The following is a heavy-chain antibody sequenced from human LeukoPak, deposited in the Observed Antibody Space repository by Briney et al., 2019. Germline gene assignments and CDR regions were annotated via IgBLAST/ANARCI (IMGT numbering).Heavy chain of an antibody. J-gene: IGHJ4*02. CDR2: INSDGSSI. CDR1: GFTFSSYW. V-gene: IGHV3-74*03. CDR3: EREGRVSGYVFDC. D-gene: IGHD5-12*01. Sequence: PGGSLRLSCAASGFTFSSYWMHWVRQAPGKGLVWVSRINSDGSSITYADSVKGRFTISRDNAKNTLYLQMNSLRVEDTAVYYCEREGRVSGYVFDCWGQGTLVPVSS.